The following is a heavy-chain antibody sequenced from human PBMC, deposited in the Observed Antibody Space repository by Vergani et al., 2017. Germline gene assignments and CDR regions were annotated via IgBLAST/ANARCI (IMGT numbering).Heavy chain of an antibody. V-gene: IGHV3-30-3*01. CDR2: ISYDGSNK. J-gene: IGHJ5*02. Sequence: QVQLVESGGGVVQPGRSLILSCAASGFTFSSYAMHWVRQAPGKGLEWVTVISYDGSNKYYADSVKGRFTISRDNSKNTLYLQMNSLRAEDTAVYYCARDSGGYSYGYSXDDSGYDWGNWFDPWGQGTLVTVSS. CDR3: ARDSGGYSYGYSXDDSGYDWGNWFDP. D-gene: IGHD5-18*01. CDR1: GFTFSSYA.